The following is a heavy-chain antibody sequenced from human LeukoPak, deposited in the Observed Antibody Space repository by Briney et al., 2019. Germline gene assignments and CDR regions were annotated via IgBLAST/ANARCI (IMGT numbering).Heavy chain of an antibody. CDR2: IFGSGGSA. Sequence: GGSLRLSCTASGFTFNNYAMYWVRQAPRKGLEWVAGIFGSGGSAHYADSVKGRFTISRDNSKNTLYLQMDSLRAEDTALYYCARIGYSTSWANFDYWGQGTLVTVSS. J-gene: IGHJ4*02. D-gene: IGHD6-13*01. CDR3: ARIGYSTSWANFDY. CDR1: GFTFNNYA. V-gene: IGHV3-23*01.